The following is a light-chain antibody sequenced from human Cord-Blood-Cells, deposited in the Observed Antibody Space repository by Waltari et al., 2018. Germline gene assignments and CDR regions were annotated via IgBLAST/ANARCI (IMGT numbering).Light chain of an antibody. V-gene: IGLV1-44*01. Sequence: QSVLTQPPSASGTPGQRVTISCSGSSSNIGSNTVNWYQQPPGTAPKLLIYSNNKRPSGAPDRFSGTKSGTSACLAISGLQSEDEADYYCAAWDDSLNGPVFGGGTKLTVL. CDR3: AAWDDSLNGPV. J-gene: IGLJ3*02. CDR1: SSNIGSNT. CDR2: SNN.